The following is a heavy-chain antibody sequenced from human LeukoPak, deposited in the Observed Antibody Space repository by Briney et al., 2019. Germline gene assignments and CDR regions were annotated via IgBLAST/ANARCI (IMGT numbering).Heavy chain of an antibody. V-gene: IGHV3-74*01. J-gene: IGHJ4*02. Sequence: GGSLRLSCAASGFTFSRYWMHWVRQTPGKGLVWVSRINPDESTTTYADSVKGRFTISRDNAKNTLYLQMNSLRAEDTAVYYCTSDTFGMDDSWGQGTLVTVSS. CDR2: INPDESTT. CDR3: TSDTFGMDDS. CDR1: GFTFSRYW. D-gene: IGHD3-10*01.